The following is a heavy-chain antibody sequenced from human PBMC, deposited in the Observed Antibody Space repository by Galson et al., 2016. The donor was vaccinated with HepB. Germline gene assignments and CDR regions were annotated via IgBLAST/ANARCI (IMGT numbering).Heavy chain of an antibody. CDR1: GFTFDDYG. V-gene: IGHV3-21*01. CDR3: CVDTAMDYVFDY. Sequence: LRLSCAASGFTFDDYGMDWVRQAPGKGLEWVSSISRGSGYIYYADSVKGRFTISRDNAKNSLYLQMNSLRAEDTAVYYCCVDTAMDYVFDYWGQGTLVTVSS. J-gene: IGHJ4*02. D-gene: IGHD5-18*01. CDR2: ISRGSGYI.